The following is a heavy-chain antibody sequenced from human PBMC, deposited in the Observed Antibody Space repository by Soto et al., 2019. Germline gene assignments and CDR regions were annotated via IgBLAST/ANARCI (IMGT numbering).Heavy chain of an antibody. CDR3: ARGGLGLRGMDV. V-gene: IGHV4-4*02. CDR2: IYHSGST. Sequence: VQLLESGGGLVQPGGSLRLSCAASGFTFSSYAMSWVRQAPGKGLEWIGYIYHSGSTYYNPSLKSRVTISVDRSKNQFSLKLSSVTAADTAVYYCARGGLGLRGMDVWGQGTTVTVSS. D-gene: IGHD5-12*01. CDR1: GFTFSSYA. J-gene: IGHJ6*02.